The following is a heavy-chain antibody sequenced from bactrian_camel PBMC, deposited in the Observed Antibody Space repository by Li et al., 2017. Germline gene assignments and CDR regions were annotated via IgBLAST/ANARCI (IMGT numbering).Heavy chain of an antibody. J-gene: IGHJ4*01. V-gene: IGHV3S54*01. D-gene: IGHD6*01. CDR1: GYDSAIKC. Sequence: HVQLVESGGGSVQSGGSLRLTCTASGYDSAIKCWGWFRQAPGKEREGVARIKIGSGNSVYADPVKGRFTTSQDNANNTLYLQMNSLKPEDTATYYCAAKPPNGSCYIARLNYEDAYWGQGTQVTVS. CDR2: IKIGSGNS. CDR3: AAKPPNGSCYIARLNYEDAY.